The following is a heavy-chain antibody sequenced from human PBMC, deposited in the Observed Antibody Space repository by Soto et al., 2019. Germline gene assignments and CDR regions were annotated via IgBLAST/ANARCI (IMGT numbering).Heavy chain of an antibody. CDR3: AKDMRVEWLVFDY. Sequence: PGGSLTLSCPSTGFPFADYTMHWVRQAPGKGLEWVSLISWDGGSTYYADSVKGRFTISRDNSKNSLYLQMNSLRTEDTALYYCAKDMRVEWLVFDYWGQGTLVTVSS. V-gene: IGHV3-43*01. CDR2: ISWDGGST. D-gene: IGHD6-19*01. CDR1: GFPFADYT. J-gene: IGHJ4*02.